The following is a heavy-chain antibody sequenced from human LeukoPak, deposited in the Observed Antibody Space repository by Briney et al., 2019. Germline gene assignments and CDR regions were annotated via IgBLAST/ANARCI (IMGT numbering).Heavy chain of an antibody. CDR2: IYTSGST. D-gene: IGHD6-6*01. J-gene: IGHJ6*03. Sequence: SETLSLTCTVSGGSISSYYWSWIRQPAGKGLEWIGRIYTSGSTYYNPSLKSRVTISVDTSKNQFSLKLSSVTAADTAVYYCARARAARPYYYYYYMDVWGKGTTVTVSS. V-gene: IGHV4-4*07. CDR1: GGSISSYY. CDR3: ARARAARPYYYYYYMDV.